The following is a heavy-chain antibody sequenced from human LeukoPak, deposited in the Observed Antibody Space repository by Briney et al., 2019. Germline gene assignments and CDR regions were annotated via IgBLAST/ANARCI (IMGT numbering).Heavy chain of an antibody. V-gene: IGHV1-24*01. CDR1: GYTFTSYG. CDR3: ATAYYSKGFDP. D-gene: IGHD4-11*01. CDR2: FDPEDGET. Sequence: EASVKVSCKASGYTFTSYGISWVRQAPGKGLAGMGGFDPEDGETIYAQKFQGRVTMTEATSTDTAYMGLSRLRSEDTAVYYCATAYYSKGFDPWGQGTLVTVSS. J-gene: IGHJ5*02.